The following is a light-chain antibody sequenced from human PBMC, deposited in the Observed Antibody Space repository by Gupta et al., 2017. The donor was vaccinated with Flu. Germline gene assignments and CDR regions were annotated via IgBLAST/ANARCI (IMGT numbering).Light chain of an antibody. CDR2: DAF. J-gene: IGKJ1*01. CDR3: QQVGSLPWT. V-gene: IGKV3-20*01. CDR1: QSVPGNY. Sequence: APLFLSPGESATLSCRARQSVPGNYLNWYQQIPGQAPRVLIFDAFNRPAGIPDRFSGSISGLDFTLTISRVEPEDFAVYFCQQVGSLPWTFGQGTRVEIK.